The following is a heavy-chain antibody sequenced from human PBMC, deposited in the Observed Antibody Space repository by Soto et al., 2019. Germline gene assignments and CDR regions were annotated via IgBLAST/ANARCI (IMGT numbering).Heavy chain of an antibody. CDR1: GFTFSSYW. J-gene: IGHJ3*02. Sequence: EVQLVESGGGLVQPGGSLRLSCAASGFTFSSYWMSWVRQAPGKGLEWVANIKQDGSEKYYVDSVKGRFTISRDNAKNSLYLQMNSLRAEDTAVYYCARDGIVLMVYAIYAFDIWGQGTMVTVSS. CDR2: IKQDGSEK. D-gene: IGHD2-8*01. V-gene: IGHV3-7*03. CDR3: ARDGIVLMVYAIYAFDI.